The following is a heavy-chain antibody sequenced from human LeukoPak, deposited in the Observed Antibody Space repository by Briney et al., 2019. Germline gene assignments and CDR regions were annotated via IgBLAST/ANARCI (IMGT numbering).Heavy chain of an antibody. J-gene: IGHJ6*02. Sequence: GGSLRLSCAASGFTFSSYGMHWVRQAPGKGLEWVAVIWYDGSNKYYADSVKGRFTISRDNSKNTLYLQMNSLRAEDTAVYYCARDFSSSWYIIYYYYGMDVWGQGTTVTVSS. CDR2: IWYDGSNK. D-gene: IGHD6-13*01. CDR1: GFTFSSYG. CDR3: ARDFSSSWYIIYYYYGMDV. V-gene: IGHV3-33*01.